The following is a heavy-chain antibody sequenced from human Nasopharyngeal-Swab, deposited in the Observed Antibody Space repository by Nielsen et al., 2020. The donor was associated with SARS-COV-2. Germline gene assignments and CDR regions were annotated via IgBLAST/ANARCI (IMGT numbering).Heavy chain of an antibody. V-gene: IGHV3-33*01. D-gene: IGHD1/OR15-1a*01. CDR3: AREGLEQRVFDY. J-gene: IGHJ4*02. CDR1: GFTFSSYG. CDR2: IWYDGSNK. Sequence: GESLKISCAASGFTFSSYGMHWVRQAPGKGLEWVAVIWYDGSNKYYADSVKGRFTISRENAKNSLYLQMNSLRAGDTAVYYCAREGLEQRVFDYWGQGTLVTVSS.